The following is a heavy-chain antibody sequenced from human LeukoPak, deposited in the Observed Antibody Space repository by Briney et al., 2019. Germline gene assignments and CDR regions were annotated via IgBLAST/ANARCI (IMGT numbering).Heavy chain of an antibody. CDR2: ITPNSGAT. Sequence: ASVKVSCKASGYTFTDYYMHWVRQPPGQGLEWMEWITPNSGATKYAQKFRGRVSMTRDTSINTAYIELSRLRSDDTAIYYCARVSRFYYDSSGDFDYWGQGTLVTVSS. V-gene: IGHV1-2*02. CDR3: ARVSRFYYDSSGDFDY. D-gene: IGHD3-22*01. CDR1: GYTFTDYY. J-gene: IGHJ4*02.